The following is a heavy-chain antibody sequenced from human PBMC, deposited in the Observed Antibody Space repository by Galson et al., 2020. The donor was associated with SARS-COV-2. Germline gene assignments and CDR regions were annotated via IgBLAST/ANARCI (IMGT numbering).Heavy chain of an antibody. Sequence: TGGSLRLSCAASGFTFSSYAMHWVRQAPGKGLEWVAVISYDGSNKYYADSVKGRFTISRDNSKNTLYLQMNSLRAEDTAVYYCARDRIQLWPLYGMDVWGQGTTVTVSS. J-gene: IGHJ6*02. V-gene: IGHV3-30-3*01. CDR3: ARDRIQLWPLYGMDV. D-gene: IGHD5-18*01. CDR1: GFTFSSYA. CDR2: ISYDGSNK.